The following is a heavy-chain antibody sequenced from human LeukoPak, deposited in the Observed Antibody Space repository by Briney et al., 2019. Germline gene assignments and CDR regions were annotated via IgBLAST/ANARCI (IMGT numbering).Heavy chain of an antibody. Sequence: SVKVSCKASGGTFSSYAISWVRQAPGQGLEWMGGIIPIFATANYAQKFQGRVTITADESTGTAYMELSSLRSEDTAVYYCARGIVVVIMGEYAFDIWGQGTMVTVSS. V-gene: IGHV1-69*01. CDR2: IIPIFATA. J-gene: IGHJ3*02. CDR1: GGTFSSYA. D-gene: IGHD3-22*01. CDR3: ARGIVVVIMGEYAFDI.